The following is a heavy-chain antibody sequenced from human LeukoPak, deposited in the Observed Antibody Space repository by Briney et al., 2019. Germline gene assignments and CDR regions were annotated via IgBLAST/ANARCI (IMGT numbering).Heavy chain of an antibody. J-gene: IGHJ6*03. D-gene: IGHD6-19*01. V-gene: IGHV4-4*07. Sequence: SETLSLTCTVSGGSISSYYWSWIRQPAGKGLEWIGRIYTSGSTNYNPSLKSRVTMSVDTSKNQFSLKLSSVTAADTAVYYCARESRGSSYYYYYYMDVWGKGTTVTVSS. CDR1: GGSISSYY. CDR3: ARESRGSSYYYYYYMDV. CDR2: IYTSGST.